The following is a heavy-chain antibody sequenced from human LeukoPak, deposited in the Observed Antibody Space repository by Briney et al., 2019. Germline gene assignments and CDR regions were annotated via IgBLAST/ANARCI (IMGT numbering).Heavy chain of an antibody. Sequence: PGGSLRLSCAASGFTFSSYSMNWVRQAPGKGLEWVSSISSSSSYIYYADSVKGRFTISRDNAKNSLYLQMNSLRVEDTALYYCAKDSPNQTGDFDYWGQGTLVTVSS. CDR2: ISSSSSYI. V-gene: IGHV3-21*04. CDR3: AKDSPNQTGDFDY. J-gene: IGHJ4*02. CDR1: GFTFSSYS. D-gene: IGHD7-27*01.